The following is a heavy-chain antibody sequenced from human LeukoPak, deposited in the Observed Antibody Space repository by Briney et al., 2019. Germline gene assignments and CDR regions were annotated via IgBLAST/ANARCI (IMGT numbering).Heavy chain of an antibody. CDR1: GGSISSYY. J-gene: IGHJ5*02. D-gene: IGHD2-15*01. V-gene: IGHV4-59*08. Sequence: LETLSLTCTVSGGSISSYYWSWIRHPPGKGLEGIGYIYYSGSTNFNPSLKSRVTISVDTSKNQFSLKLSSVTAADTAVYYCARVVAVAPLDEWFDPWGQGTLVTVSS. CDR2: IYYSGST. CDR3: ARVVAVAPLDEWFDP.